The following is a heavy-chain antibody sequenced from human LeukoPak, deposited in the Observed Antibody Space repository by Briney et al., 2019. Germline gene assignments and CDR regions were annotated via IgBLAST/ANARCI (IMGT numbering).Heavy chain of an antibody. Sequence: KPSETVSLTCTVSGGSISSYYWSWIGQPPGKGLEWIGFFSYSGSTNYNPSLKSRVTISVDTSKNQFSLKLSSVTAADTAVYYCARGDIGYSSSWIAYCGQGSPLTVSS. CDR2: FSYSGST. CDR1: GGSISSYY. J-gene: IGHJ4*01. CDR3: ARGDIGYSSSWIAY. D-gene: IGHD6-13*01. V-gene: IGHV4-59*01.